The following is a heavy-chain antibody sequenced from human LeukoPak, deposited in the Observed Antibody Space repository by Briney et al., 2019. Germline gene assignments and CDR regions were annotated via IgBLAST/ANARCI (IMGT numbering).Heavy chain of an antibody. J-gene: IGHJ6*02. CDR2: TYYRSKWYN. CDR1: GDSVSSNSAA. D-gene: IGHD5-18*01. Sequence: SQTLSLTCAISGDSVSSNSAAWNWIRQSPSRGPEWLGRTYYRSKWYNDYAVSVKSRITINPDASKNQFSLQLNSVTPEDTAVYYCARGDTAHYYYGMDVWGQGTTVTVSS. V-gene: IGHV6-1*01. CDR3: ARGDTAHYYYGMDV.